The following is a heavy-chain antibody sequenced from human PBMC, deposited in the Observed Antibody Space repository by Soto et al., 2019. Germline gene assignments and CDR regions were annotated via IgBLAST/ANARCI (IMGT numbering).Heavy chain of an antibody. CDR3: AYSSGYDAEYYYYYYGMDV. CDR1: GFTFSSYA. V-gene: IGHV3-23*01. J-gene: IGHJ6*02. Sequence: EVQLLESGGGLVQPGGSLRLSCAASGFTFSSYAMSWVRQAPGKGLEWVSAISGSGGSTYYADSVKGRFTISRDNSKNTLYLQMNSLRAEDTAVYYCAYSSGYDAEYYYYYYGMDVWGQGTTVTVSS. D-gene: IGHD5-12*01. CDR2: ISGSGGST.